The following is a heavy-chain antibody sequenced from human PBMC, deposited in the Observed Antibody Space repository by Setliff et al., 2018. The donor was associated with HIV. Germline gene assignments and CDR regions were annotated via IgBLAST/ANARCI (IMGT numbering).Heavy chain of an antibody. CDR1: GGSFSDYY. CDR3: ARQGNWEFDY. J-gene: IGHJ4*02. Sequence: LSLTCAVYGGSFSDYYWNWIRQPPGKGLEWVSYISSSSSYTHYADSVKGRFSISRDNSKNSLYLQMISLRAEDTALYYCARQGNWEFDYWGQGTLVTVSS. CDR2: ISSSSSYT. V-gene: IGHV3-11*06. D-gene: IGHD7-27*01.